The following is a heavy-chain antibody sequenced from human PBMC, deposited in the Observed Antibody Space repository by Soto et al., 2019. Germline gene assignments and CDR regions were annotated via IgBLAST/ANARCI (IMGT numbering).Heavy chain of an antibody. CDR2: INQDGSER. D-gene: IGHD2-15*01. CDR3: ARGDIVVVVAAGGMDV. CDR1: GFTFSNYW. J-gene: IGHJ6*02. Sequence: HPGGSLRLSCVASGFTFSNYWMTWVRQAPGKGLEWVANINQDGSERTHVDSVKGRFTVSRDNAKNSLYLEMNRLRAEDTAVYYCARGDIVVVVAAGGMDVWGQGTTVTVSS. V-gene: IGHV3-7*01.